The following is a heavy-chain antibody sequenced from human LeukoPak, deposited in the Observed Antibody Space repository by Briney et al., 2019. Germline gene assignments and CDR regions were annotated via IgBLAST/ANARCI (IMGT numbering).Heavy chain of an antibody. Sequence: GGSLRLSCAAFGFTVSVNYMSWVRQAPGKGLECVSVIYSGGNTYYADSVKGRFTISRDNSKNTLYLQMNSLRAEDTAVYYCARKTDSGGQGDYWGPGTLVTISS. D-gene: IGHD3-22*01. J-gene: IGHJ4*02. CDR1: GFTVSVNY. V-gene: IGHV3-66*01. CDR3: ARKTDSGGQGDY. CDR2: IYSGGNT.